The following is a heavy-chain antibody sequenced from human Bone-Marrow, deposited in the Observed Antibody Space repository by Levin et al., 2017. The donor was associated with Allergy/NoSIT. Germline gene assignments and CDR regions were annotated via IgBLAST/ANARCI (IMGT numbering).Heavy chain of an antibody. CDR1: GFTFSTYS. CDR2: INSSSSTI. J-gene: IGHJ4*02. CDR3: ARALAAGAFRYFDY. V-gene: IGHV3-48*02. D-gene: IGHD6-13*01. Sequence: GESLKISCAASGFTFSTYSMNWVRQAPGKGLEWVSYINSSSSTIYYADSVKGRFTISRDNAKNSLFLQMNSLRDEDTAVYYCARALAAGAFRYFDYWGQGALVTVSS.